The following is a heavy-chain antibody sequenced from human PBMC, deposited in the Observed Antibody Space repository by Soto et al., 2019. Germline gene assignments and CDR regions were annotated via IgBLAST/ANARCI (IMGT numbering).Heavy chain of an antibody. D-gene: IGHD6-13*01. Sequence: GGSLRLSCAASGFTFSSYSMNWVRQAPGKGLEWVSYISSSSSTIYYADSVKGRFTISRDNAKNSLYLQMNSLRAEDTAVYYCAREGSLYYIDYWGQGTLVTVSS. CDR3: AREGSLYYIDY. J-gene: IGHJ4*02. CDR2: ISSSSSTI. CDR1: GFTFSSYS. V-gene: IGHV3-48*01.